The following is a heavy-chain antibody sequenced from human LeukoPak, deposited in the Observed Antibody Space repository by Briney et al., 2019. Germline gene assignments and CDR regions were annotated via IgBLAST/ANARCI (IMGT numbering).Heavy chain of an antibody. CDR2: SNTDNDNT. D-gene: IGHD2-21*02. J-gene: IGHJ5*02. V-gene: IGHV1-18*01. CDR3: ASKGCTGDCYRFDP. Sequence: ASVKLSFKSSGYTFSDFGISWVRHAPGQGLEWMVGSNTDNDNTKKAQKFQGRVTMTTDTSTSTAYMELSSLRPDDTAVYYCASKGCTGDCYRFDPWGQGTLVTVSS. CDR1: GYTFSDFG.